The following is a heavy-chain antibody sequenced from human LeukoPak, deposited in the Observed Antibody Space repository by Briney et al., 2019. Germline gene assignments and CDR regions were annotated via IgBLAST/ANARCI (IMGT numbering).Heavy chain of an antibody. J-gene: IGHJ4*02. V-gene: IGHV3-30-3*01. Sequence: PGGSLRLSCAASGFTFSSYAMHWVRQAPGKGLEWVAVISYDGSNKYYADSVKGRFTISRDNSKNTLYLQMNSLRAEDTAVYYCARDRRSGSTSCSDYWGQGTLVTVSS. CDR1: GFTFSSYA. CDR2: ISYDGSNK. D-gene: IGHD2-2*01. CDR3: ARDRRSGSTSCSDY.